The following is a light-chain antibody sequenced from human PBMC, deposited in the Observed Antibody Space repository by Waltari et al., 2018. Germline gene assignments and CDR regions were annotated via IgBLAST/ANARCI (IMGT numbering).Light chain of an antibody. CDR2: KVY. J-gene: IGKJ1*01. CDR3: MQGTHWPWT. V-gene: IGKV2-30*02. Sequence: DVVMTPSSLSLPVTLGHPASISCRSSQSLLHSAGKTDLNWFHQRPGQSPRRLIYKVYNLDAGVPDRVSGSGSGTEFTLNINRVEAEDVGVYYCMQGTHWPWTFGQGTKVEIK. CDR1: QSLLHSAGKTD.